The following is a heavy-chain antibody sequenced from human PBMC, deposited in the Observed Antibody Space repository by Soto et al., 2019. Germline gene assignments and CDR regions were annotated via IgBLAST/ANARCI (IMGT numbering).Heavy chain of an antibody. J-gene: IGHJ2*01. D-gene: IGHD5-12*01. V-gene: IGHV1-69*11. CDR2: IIPILGTV. Sequence: QVQLVQSGAEVKKPGSSVEVSCKASGGTFSNYPISWVRQAPGQGLEWMGGIIPILGTVNYAQKFQGRVTITADESTSTAYMELSSLRSEDTAVYYCARGNHRWLQLWYFDLWGRGTLVTVSS. CDR3: ARGNHRWLQLWYFDL. CDR1: GGTFSNYP.